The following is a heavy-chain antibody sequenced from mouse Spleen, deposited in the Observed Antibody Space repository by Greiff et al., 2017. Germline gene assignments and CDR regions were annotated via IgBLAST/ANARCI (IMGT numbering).Heavy chain of an antibody. D-gene: IGHD5-1*01. CDR3: ARPREYHEDPFAY. V-gene: IGHV5-17*01. CDR1: GFTFSDYG. Sequence: EVQGVESGGGLVKPGGSLKLSCAASGFTFSDYGMHWVRQAPEKGLEWVAYISSGSSTIYYADTVKGRFTISRDNAKNTLFLQMTSLRSEDTAMYYCARPREYHEDPFAYWGQGTLVTVSA. CDR2: ISSGSSTI. J-gene: IGHJ3*01.